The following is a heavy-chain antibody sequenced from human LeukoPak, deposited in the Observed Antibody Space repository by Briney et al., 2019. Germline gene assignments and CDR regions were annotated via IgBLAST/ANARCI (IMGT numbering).Heavy chain of an antibody. CDR2: ISYSGST. V-gene: IGHV4-61*01. Sequence: SETLSLTCTVSGGSVSSGSYSWSWIRQSPEKGLEWIGYISYSGSTKYNPSLKSRVTISLDTSKHQFSLKLSSVTAADTAVYYCARNRLQLWLEQFDSWGQGTLVTVPS. J-gene: IGHJ4*02. CDR1: GGSVSSGSYS. CDR3: ARNRLQLWLEQFDS. D-gene: IGHD5-18*01.